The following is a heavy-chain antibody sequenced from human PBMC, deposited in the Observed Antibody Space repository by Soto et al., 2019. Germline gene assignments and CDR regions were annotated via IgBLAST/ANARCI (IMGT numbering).Heavy chain of an antibody. Sequence: GGSLRLSCAASGFTFSSYGMHWVRQAPGKGLEWVAVISYDGSNKYYADSVKGRFTISRDNSKNTLYLQMNSLRAEDTAVYYCAGGNRGPFDYWGQGTLVTVSS. D-gene: IGHD7-27*01. CDR3: AGGNRGPFDY. CDR2: ISYDGSNK. CDR1: GFTFSSYG. V-gene: IGHV3-30*03. J-gene: IGHJ4*02.